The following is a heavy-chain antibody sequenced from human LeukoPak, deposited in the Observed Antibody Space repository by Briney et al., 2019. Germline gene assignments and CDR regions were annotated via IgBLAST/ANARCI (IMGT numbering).Heavy chain of an antibody. J-gene: IGHJ4*02. D-gene: IGHD1-26*01. CDR3: ARRAGSFYYFEY. CDR1: GGSFSGYY. Sequence: SETLSLTCAVYGGSFSGYYWSWIRQPPGKGLEWIGEINHSGSTNYNPSLKSRVTISVDTSKNQFSLKLSSVTAADTAMYYCARRAGSFYYFEYWGQGTLVTVSS. V-gene: IGHV4-34*01. CDR2: INHSGST.